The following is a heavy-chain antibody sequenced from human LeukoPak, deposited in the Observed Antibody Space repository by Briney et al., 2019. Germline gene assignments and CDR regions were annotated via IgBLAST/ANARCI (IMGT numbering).Heavy chain of an antibody. V-gene: IGHV3-30-3*02. CDR1: GFAFSNSA. CDR2: ISYDGSDK. Sequence: HPGGSLRLSCAASGFAFSNSAMHWVRQAPGKGLEWMTFISYDGSDKYYADAAKGRFTISRDNSKNTLYLEMSSLGLQDTAVYYCTEERDRDGYFRYWGQGTLVTVSS. J-gene: IGHJ4*02. CDR3: TEERDRDGYFRY. D-gene: IGHD2-8*01.